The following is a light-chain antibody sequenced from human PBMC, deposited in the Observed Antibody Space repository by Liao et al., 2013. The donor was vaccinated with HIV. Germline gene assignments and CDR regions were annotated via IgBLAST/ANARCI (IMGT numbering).Light chain of an antibody. CDR1: KLGDEY. CDR3: QAWDRDTAL. Sequence: SYELTQPPSVSVSPGQTASITCSGDKLGDEYASWYQQKPGQSPVLVIYQDTRRPSGIPERFSGSNSENTGTLTISGTQAVDEAVYYCQAWDRDTALFGGGTKLTVL. CDR2: QDT. J-gene: IGLJ2*01. V-gene: IGLV3-1*01.